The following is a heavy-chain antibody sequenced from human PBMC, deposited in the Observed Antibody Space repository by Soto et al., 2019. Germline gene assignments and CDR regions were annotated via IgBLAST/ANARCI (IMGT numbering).Heavy chain of an antibody. J-gene: IGHJ4*02. CDR1: GGSISSYY. V-gene: IGHV4-59*01. CDR3: ACMLDGRGSYYTD. D-gene: IGHD1-26*01. Sequence: PSETLSLTCTVSGGSISSYYWSWIRQPPGKGLEWIGYIYYSGSTNYNPSLKSRVTISVDTSKNQFSLKLSSVTAADTAVYYCACMLDGRGSYYTDWGQGTLVTVSS. CDR2: IYYSGST.